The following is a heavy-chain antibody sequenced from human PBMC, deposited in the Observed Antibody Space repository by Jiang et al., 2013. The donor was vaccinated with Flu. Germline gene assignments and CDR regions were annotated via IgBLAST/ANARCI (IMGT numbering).Heavy chain of an antibody. D-gene: IGHD6-13*01. J-gene: IGHJ6*02. Sequence: PTQTLTLTCTSLGSHSALVEWVWAGSVQPPRKGPWEWLALIYWDDDKRYSPSLKSRLTITKDTSKNQVVLTMTNMDPVDTATYYCARLLRGGGSSWYRGMDVWGQGTTVTVSS. CDR3: ARLLRGGGSSWYRGMDV. CDR1: GSHSALVEWV. CDR2: IYWDDDK. V-gene: IGHV2-5*02.